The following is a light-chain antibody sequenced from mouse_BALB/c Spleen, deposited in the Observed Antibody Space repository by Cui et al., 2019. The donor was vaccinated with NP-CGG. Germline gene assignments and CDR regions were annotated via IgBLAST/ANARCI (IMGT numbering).Light chain of an antibody. CDR2: GTN. Sequence: QPVVTQESAPTTSPGETVTLTCRSSTGAVTTSNYANWVQEKPDHLLTGLIGGTNNRAPGVPARFSGSLIGDKAALTITGAQTEDEAIYFCALWYSNHWVFGGGTKLTVL. CDR1: TGAVTTSNY. V-gene: IGLV1*01. CDR3: ALWYSNHWV. J-gene: IGLJ1*01.